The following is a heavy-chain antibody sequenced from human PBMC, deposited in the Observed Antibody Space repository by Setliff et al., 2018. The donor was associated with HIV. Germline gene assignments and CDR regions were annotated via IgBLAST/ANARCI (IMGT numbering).Heavy chain of an antibody. CDR1: GFTVSSNY. V-gene: IGHV3-53*01. Sequence: PGGSLRLSCAASGFTVSSNYMSWVRQAPGKGLEWVSVIYSGGSTYYADSVKGRFTISRDNSKNTPYLQMNSLRAEDTAVYYCAREALRGYSGYTNGATDAFDIWGQGTMVTVSS. J-gene: IGHJ3*02. CDR2: IYSGGST. D-gene: IGHD5-12*01. CDR3: AREALRGYSGYTNGATDAFDI.